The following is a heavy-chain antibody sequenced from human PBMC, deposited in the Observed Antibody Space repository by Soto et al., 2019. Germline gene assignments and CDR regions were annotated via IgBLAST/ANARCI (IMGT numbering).Heavy chain of an antibody. J-gene: IGHJ6*02. CDR2: VWYDGRNK. CDR1: GFTFRNYG. D-gene: IGHD5-12*01. CDR3: VRAAGYSGNDYVYYYGMDV. V-gene: IGHV3-33*01. Sequence: QVQLVESGGGVVQPGRSLRLSCAASGFTFRNYGMHWVRQAPAKGLEWVALVWYDGRNKNYVDSVKGRFTISRDNSKNTLYLHMNSMRDEDTAVYYCVRAAGYSGNDYVYYYGMDVWGQGTTVTVSS.